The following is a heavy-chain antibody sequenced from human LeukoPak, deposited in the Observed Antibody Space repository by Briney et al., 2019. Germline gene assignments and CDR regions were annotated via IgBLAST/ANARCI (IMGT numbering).Heavy chain of an antibody. Sequence: GGSLRLSCAASGFTFSSYWMSWVRQAPGKGLEWVANIKQDGSEKYYVDSVKGRFTISRDNAKNSLYLQMNSLRAEDTAVYYCARDPSNTSGRYTYFDYWGQGTLVTVSS. V-gene: IGHV3-7*03. J-gene: IGHJ4*02. CDR2: IKQDGSEK. CDR1: GFTFSSYW. D-gene: IGHD3-16*02. CDR3: ARDPSNTSGRYTYFDY.